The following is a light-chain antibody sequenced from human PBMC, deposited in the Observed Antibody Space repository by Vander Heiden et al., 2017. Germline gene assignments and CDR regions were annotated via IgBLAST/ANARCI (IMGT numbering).Light chain of an antibody. V-gene: IGLV2-8*01. CDR1: SSDVGGYNF. J-gene: IGLJ3*02. Sequence: QSALTQPPSASGSPGQSVTISCTGTSSDVGGYNFVSWYRQHPGKAPKLMIYEVSKRPSGVPDRFSGSKSGNTASLTVSGLQTEDEDDYYCSSYAGSNIWVFGGGTKLTVL. CDR2: EVS. CDR3: SSYAGSNIWV.